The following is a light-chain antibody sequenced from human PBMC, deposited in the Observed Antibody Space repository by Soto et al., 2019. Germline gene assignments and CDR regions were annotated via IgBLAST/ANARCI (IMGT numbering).Light chain of an antibody. CDR2: LGS. CDR3: MQALQTPWT. Sequence: DIVMTQSPLSLPVTPGEPASISCXYSQSLLHSNGYNYLDWYLQKPGQSPQLLIYLGSNRASGVPDRFSGSGSGTDFTLKISRVEAEDVGVYYCMQALQTPWTFGQGTKVDIK. V-gene: IGKV2-28*01. J-gene: IGKJ1*01. CDR1: QSLLHSNGYNY.